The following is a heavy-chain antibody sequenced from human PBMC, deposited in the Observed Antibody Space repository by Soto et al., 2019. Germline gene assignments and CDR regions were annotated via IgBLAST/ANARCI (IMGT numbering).Heavy chain of an antibody. V-gene: IGHV4-59*07. CDR3: ARVSESLAY. D-gene: IGHD6-19*01. CDR1: GGPISSYY. Sequence: SDTLALTCTVDGGPISSYYWSWNRQPPGKGLEWIGYIYYSGSTNYNPSLKSRVTISVDTSKNQFSLKLSSVTAAATAVYYCARVSESLAYWGHGTFGTV. CDR2: IYYSGST. J-gene: IGHJ4*01.